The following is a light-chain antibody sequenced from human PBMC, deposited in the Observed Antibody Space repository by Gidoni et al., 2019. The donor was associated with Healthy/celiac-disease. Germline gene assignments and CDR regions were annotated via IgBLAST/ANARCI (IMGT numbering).Light chain of an antibody. CDR1: QDISNY. J-gene: IGKJ4*01. Sequence: DIQMTQSPSSLSASVGDRVTITCQASQDISNYLNWYQQKPVKAPKLLIYDASNLETGVPSRFIGSGSGTDFTFTISSLQPEDIATYFCQQYYNLPLTFGGGTKVEIK. CDR3: QQYYNLPLT. V-gene: IGKV1-33*01. CDR2: DAS.